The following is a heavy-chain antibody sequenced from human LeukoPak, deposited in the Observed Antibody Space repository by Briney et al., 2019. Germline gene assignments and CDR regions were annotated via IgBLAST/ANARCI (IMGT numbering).Heavy chain of an antibody. CDR1: GGSISSYY. CDR3: ARDSSTGSNWFHP. CDR2: IYYSGST. J-gene: IGHJ5*02. Sequence: SETLSLTCTVSGGSISSYYWSWIRQPPGKGLEWIGYIYYSGSTNYNPSLKSRVTISVDTSKNQFSLKLSSVTAADTAVYYCARDSSTGSNWFHPWGQGTLVTVSS. V-gene: IGHV4-59*01. D-gene: IGHD2-2*01.